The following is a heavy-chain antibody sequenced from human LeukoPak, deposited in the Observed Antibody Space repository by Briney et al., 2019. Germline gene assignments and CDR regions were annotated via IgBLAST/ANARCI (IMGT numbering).Heavy chain of an antibody. CDR3: ARGSRPVYNLLTGKRYFDY. V-gene: IGHV1-46*01. CDR1: GYTFTTYY. J-gene: IGHJ4*02. Sequence: GASVKVSCKASGYTFTTYYVHWVRQAPGQGLEWMGIINHSGGSTTYAQKFRGRLTMTRDMSTSTVYMELSSLRSEDTAVYYCARGSRPVYNLLTGKRYFDYWGQGTLLTVSS. CDR2: INHSGGST. D-gene: IGHD3-9*01.